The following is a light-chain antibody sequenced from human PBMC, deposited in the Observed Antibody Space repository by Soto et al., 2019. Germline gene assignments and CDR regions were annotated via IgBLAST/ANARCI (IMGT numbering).Light chain of an antibody. CDR2: GNT. V-gene: IGLV1-40*01. CDR3: QTYDSRLSGLYV. J-gene: IGLJ1*01. Sequence: HSALTQPPSISGAPGQRVTISCTGSSSNIGAGSDVHWYHQLPGTAPKLLIYGNTNRPSGVPDRFSGSKSGTSASLAIAGLQTEDEGDYYCQTYDSRLSGLYVFGTGTKVTVL. CDR1: SSNIGAGSD.